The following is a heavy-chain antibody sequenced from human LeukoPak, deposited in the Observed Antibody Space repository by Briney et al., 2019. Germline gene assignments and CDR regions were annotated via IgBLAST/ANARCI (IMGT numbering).Heavy chain of an antibody. D-gene: IGHD6-6*01. CDR2: SSGYNDNP. CDR1: GYTFSTYG. CDR3: ARVVHGSNYLDF. J-gene: IGHJ4*02. V-gene: IGHV1-18*01. Sequence: ASVKVSCKASGYTFSTYGITWVRQAPGQGLEWVGWSSGYNDNPYYAQKFQGRVTMATDTSTSTAYMDLRSLRSDDTAVYYCARVVHGSNYLDFWGQGTLVTVSS.